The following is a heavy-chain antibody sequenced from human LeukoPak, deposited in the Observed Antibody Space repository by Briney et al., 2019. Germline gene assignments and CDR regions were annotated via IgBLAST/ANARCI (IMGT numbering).Heavy chain of an antibody. V-gene: IGHV1-69*04. Sequence: SVKVSCKASGGTFSSYAISWVRQAPGQGLEWMGRIIPILGIANYAQKFQGRVTITADKSTNTAYMELSRLRSDDTAVYYCATIGYYYDSSGYAPQDYWGQGTLVTVSS. CDR1: GGTFSSYA. CDR3: ATIGYYYDSSGYAPQDY. D-gene: IGHD3-22*01. J-gene: IGHJ4*02. CDR2: IIPILGIA.